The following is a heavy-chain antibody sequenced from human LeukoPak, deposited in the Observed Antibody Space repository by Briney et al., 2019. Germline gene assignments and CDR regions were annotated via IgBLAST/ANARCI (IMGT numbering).Heavy chain of an antibody. CDR2: ISYDGSNK. CDR3: ARVILRYFDWAGMGY. V-gene: IGHV3-30-3*01. J-gene: IGHJ4*02. D-gene: IGHD3-9*01. CDR1: GFTFSSYA. Sequence: GGSLRLSCAASGFTFSSYAMHWVRQAPGKGLEWVAVISYDGSNKYYADSVKGRFTISRDNSKNTLYLQMNSLRAEDTAVYYCARVILRYFDWAGMGYWGQGTLVTVSS.